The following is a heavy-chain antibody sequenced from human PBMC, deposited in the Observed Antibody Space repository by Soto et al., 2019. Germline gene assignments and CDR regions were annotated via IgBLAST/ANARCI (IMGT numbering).Heavy chain of an antibody. Sequence: EVQLVESGGGLVQPGGSLRLSCAASGFTFNNYWMHWVHQAPGKGLLWVSRIQSDGSSTDYADSVKGRFTISRDNAKNTLYLQMNSLRAEDTAVYYCARGGNPDYWGQGTLVTVSS. D-gene: IGHD4-4*01. CDR3: ARGGNPDY. J-gene: IGHJ4*02. CDR1: GFTFNNYW. V-gene: IGHV3-74*01. CDR2: IQSDGSST.